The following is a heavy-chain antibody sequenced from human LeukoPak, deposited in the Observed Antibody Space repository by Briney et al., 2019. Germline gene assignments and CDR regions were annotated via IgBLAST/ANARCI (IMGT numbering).Heavy chain of an antibody. D-gene: IGHD2-2*01. J-gene: IGHJ6*02. CDR3: AKARAQCYSSNCYYYHGMDV. V-gene: IGHV3-9*01. Sequence: GGSLGFSGAASGLPFVDYAMHWVGQAQGKGWKGVSGIGWNSVSIGYADSVKGRFTISRDNSKNSVHLQMNSLKTEDTAFYYCAKARAQCYSSNCYYYHGMDVWGQGTTVIVSS. CDR1: GLPFVDYA. CDR2: IGWNSVSI.